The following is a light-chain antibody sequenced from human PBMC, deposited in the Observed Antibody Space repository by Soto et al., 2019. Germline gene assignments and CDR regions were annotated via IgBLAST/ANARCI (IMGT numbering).Light chain of an antibody. V-gene: IGLV4-69*01. Sequence: QLVLTQSPSASASLGASVKLTCTLSSGHSSYAIAWHQQQPEKGPRYLMKLNSDGSHSKGDGIPDRFSGSSSGAERYLTISSVQSEDEADYCCQTWGTGIVVFGGGTKVTVL. CDR2: LNSDGSH. J-gene: IGLJ2*01. CDR3: QTWGTGIVV. CDR1: SGHSSYA.